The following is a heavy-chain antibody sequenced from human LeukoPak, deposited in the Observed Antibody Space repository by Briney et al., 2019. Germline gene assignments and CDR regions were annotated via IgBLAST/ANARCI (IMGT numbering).Heavy chain of an antibody. J-gene: IGHJ4*02. CDR1: GFAFGNYY. D-gene: IGHD2-15*01. V-gene: IGHV3-7*01. CDR3: ATYCSADGSNSLAGY. Sequence: GGSLRLSCVASGFAFGNYYMNWVRQAPGKGLDWVANIKYDGSEKNYVDSVKGRFTISRDNAKNSLYLLLNSLRVEDTAVYYCATYCSADGSNSLAGYGGQGTLVTVSS. CDR2: IKYDGSEK.